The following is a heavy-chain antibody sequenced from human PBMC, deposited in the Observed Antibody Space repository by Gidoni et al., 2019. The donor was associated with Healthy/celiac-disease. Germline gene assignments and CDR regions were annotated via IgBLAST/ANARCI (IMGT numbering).Heavy chain of an antibody. CDR3: ARGLGLRDDAFDI. CDR2: INWNGGST. V-gene: IGHV3-20*03. Sequence: VQLVESGGGVVRHGGSLRLSFAASGFTFTDYGMSWVRQAPGQGLACVAGINWNGGSTGYADSVKGRLTISRDNAKNSLYLQMNSLRAEDTVLYYCARGLGLRDDAFDIWGQGTMVTVSS. D-gene: IGHD5-12*01. CDR1: GFTFTDYG. J-gene: IGHJ3*02.